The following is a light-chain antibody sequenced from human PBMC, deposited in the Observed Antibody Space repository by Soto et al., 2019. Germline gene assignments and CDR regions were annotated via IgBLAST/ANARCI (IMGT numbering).Light chain of an antibody. CDR3: QQYNSYSPRT. J-gene: IGKJ1*01. V-gene: IGKV1-5*01. Sequence: DIQMTQSPSTLSGSVGDRVTITCRASQSISSWLAWYQQKPGKAPKLLIYDASSLESGVPSRFSGSGSGTDFTLTISSLQPYDFATYYCQQYNSYSPRTFGQGTKVDIK. CDR1: QSISSW. CDR2: DAS.